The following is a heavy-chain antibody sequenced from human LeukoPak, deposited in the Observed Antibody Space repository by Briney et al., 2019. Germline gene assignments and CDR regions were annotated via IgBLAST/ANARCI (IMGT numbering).Heavy chain of an antibody. CDR2: INYSGST. CDR1: GGSFSGYY. V-gene: IGHV4-34*01. CDR3: ARVGPHSTRADY. Sequence: PSETLSLTCAVYGGSFSGYYWSWIRQPPGKGLEWIGEINYSGSTNYNPSLKSRVTISVDTSKNQFSLKLSSVTAADTAVYYCARVGPHSTRADYWGQGTLVTVSS. J-gene: IGHJ4*02. D-gene: IGHD6-13*01.